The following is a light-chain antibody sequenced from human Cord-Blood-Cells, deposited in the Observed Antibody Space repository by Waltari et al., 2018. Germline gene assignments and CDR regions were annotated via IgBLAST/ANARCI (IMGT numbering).Light chain of an antibody. V-gene: IGKV3-15*01. J-gene: IGKJ4*01. CDR1: QSVSSN. Sequence: EIVMTQSPATLSVSPGERATLSCRASQSVSSNLAWYQQKPGQAPRLLIYGASTRATGIPARFSGSGSGTEFTLTIRSLQSEDFAVYYCQQYNNWPPLTFSGGTKVEIK. CDR2: GAS. CDR3: QQYNNWPPLT.